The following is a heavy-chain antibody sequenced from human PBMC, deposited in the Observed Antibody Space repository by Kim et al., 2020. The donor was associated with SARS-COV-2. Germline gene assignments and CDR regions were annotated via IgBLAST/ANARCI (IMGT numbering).Heavy chain of an antibody. Sequence: GGSLRLSCAASGFTFSSYSMNWVRQAPGKGLEWVSSISSSSSYIYYADSVKGRFTISRDNAKNSLYLQMNSLRAEDTAVYYCARDRRGYSGYESTTTWGQGTLVTVSS. CDR3: ARDRRGYSGYESTTT. D-gene: IGHD5-12*01. CDR1: GFTFSSYS. J-gene: IGHJ4*02. V-gene: IGHV3-21*01. CDR2: ISSSSSYI.